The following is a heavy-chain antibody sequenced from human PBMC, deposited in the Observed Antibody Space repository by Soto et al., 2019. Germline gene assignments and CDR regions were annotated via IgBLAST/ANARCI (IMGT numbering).Heavy chain of an antibody. Sequence: PGESLKISCKGSGYTFSTYWIAWVRQMPGKGLEWMGIIYPGDSDTKYSPAFQGQVTISADKSINTAYLQWSSLKASDTAMDYCARKFAPECFDSWGQGTLVTVSS. CDR3: ARKFAPECFDS. V-gene: IGHV5-51*01. D-gene: IGHD3-10*01. J-gene: IGHJ4*02. CDR1: GYTFSTYW. CDR2: IYPGDSDT.